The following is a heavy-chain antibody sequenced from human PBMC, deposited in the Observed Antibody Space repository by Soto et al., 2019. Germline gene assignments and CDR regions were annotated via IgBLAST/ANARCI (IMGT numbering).Heavy chain of an antibody. CDR1: GFSLITSGVG. CDR2: IYWDDDK. CDR3: AHTMAPRIFDY. Sequence: QITLKEAGPTLVKPTQTLTLSCRFSGFSLITSGVGVGWIRQPPGKALEWLALIYWDDDKGYSTSLKSRLTITKDTSKNHVVLTMTNMDPADTATYYCAHTMAPRIFDYWGQGTLVTVSS. V-gene: IGHV2-5*02. J-gene: IGHJ4*02.